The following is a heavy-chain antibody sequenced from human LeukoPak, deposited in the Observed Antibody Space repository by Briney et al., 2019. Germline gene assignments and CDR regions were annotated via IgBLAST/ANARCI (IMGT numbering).Heavy chain of an antibody. CDR3: AKDHCSSTSCFYFDY. Sequence: PGGSLRLSCAASGFTFSSYAMSWVRQAPGKGLEWVSAISGSGGSTYYADSVKGRFTISRDSLLYLQMDSLRAEDTAVYYCAKDHCSSTSCFYFDYWGQGTLVTVSS. CDR2: ISGSGGST. D-gene: IGHD2-2*01. V-gene: IGHV3-23*01. J-gene: IGHJ4*02. CDR1: GFTFSSYA.